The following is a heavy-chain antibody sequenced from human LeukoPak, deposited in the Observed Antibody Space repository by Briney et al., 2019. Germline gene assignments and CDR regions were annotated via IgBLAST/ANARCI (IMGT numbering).Heavy chain of an antibody. Sequence: SETLSLTCAVYGGSFSGYYWSWIRQPPGKGLELIGEINHSGSTNYNPSLKGRVTISVDTSKNQFSLKLSSVTAADTAVYYCARGLSPRINMVRGVRPPFRGVFDYWGQGTLVTVSS. CDR2: INHSGST. J-gene: IGHJ4*02. CDR1: GGSFSGYY. V-gene: IGHV4-34*01. D-gene: IGHD3-10*01. CDR3: ARGLSPRINMVRGVRPPFRGVFDY.